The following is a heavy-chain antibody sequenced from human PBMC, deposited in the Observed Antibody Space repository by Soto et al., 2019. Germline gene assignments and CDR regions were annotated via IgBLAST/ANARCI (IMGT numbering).Heavy chain of an antibody. D-gene: IGHD1-26*01. CDR1: GFTLNGYS. Sequence: QVQLVESGGGVVQPGRSLRLSCAASGFTLNGYSMHWVRQAPGKGLEWVAVTSHDGSNNYYADSVKGRFTISRDNSKNTLYLQMDGLRPEDTAVYFCVRDTNLVATTDYSSYGLDVWGQGTTVTVSS. J-gene: IGHJ6*02. V-gene: IGHV3-30-3*01. CDR2: TSHDGSNN. CDR3: VRDTNLVATTDYSSYGLDV.